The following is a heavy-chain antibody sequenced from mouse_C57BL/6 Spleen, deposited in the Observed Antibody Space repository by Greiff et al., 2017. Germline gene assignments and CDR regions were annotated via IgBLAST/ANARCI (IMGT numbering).Heavy chain of an antibody. Sequence: VQLKESGPELVKPGASVKISCKASGYSFTSYYIHWVKQRPGQGLEWIGWIYPGSGNTKYNEKFKGKATLTADTSSSTAYMQLSSLTSEDSAVYYCARDYGNYVDYWGQGTTLTVSS. CDR2: IYPGSGNT. CDR1: GYSFTSYY. CDR3: ARDYGNYVDY. D-gene: IGHD2-1*01. J-gene: IGHJ2*01. V-gene: IGHV1-66*01.